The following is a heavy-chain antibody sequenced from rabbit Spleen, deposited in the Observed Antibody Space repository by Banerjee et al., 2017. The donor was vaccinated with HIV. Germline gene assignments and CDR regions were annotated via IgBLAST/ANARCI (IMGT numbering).Heavy chain of an antibody. J-gene: IGHJ3*01. Sequence: LVEAGGDLVMPAGSLILTCTASGCFFSSSYWICWVRQAPGKGLEWIACIYGCISGATHYASWAKGRFTISKTSSTTVTLQMTSVTAADSSSYFYTSRYTGSKDCFVLWGQGTLVTVS. CDR1: GCFFSSSYW. CDR3: TSRYTGSKDCFVL. CDR2: IYGCISGAT. D-gene: IGHD3-1*01. V-gene: IGHV1S45*01.